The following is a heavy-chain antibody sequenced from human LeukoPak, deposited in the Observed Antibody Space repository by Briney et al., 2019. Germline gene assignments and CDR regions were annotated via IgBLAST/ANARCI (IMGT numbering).Heavy chain of an antibody. D-gene: IGHD6-19*01. CDR3: ARRHIAVAGPLDS. Sequence: GGSLRLSCAASGFTFSSYGMNWVRQAPGKGLEWVSSISSSSSYIYYADSVKGRFTISRDNAKNSLYLQMNSLRAEDTAVYYCARRHIAVAGPLDSWGQGTLVTVSS. CDR2: ISSSSSYI. J-gene: IGHJ4*02. V-gene: IGHV3-21*01. CDR1: GFTFSSYG.